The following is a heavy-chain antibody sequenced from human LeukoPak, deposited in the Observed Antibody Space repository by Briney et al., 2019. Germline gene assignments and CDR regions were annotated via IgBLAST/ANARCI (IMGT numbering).Heavy chain of an antibody. CDR2: ISYDGSKK. V-gene: IGHV3-30*03. J-gene: IGHJ4*02. Sequence: GGSLRLSCAASGFTFSSYDMHWVRQAPGKGLEWVAIISYDGSKKYYADSVKGRFTISRDNSKNTLYLQMNSLRAEDTAVYYCARSAAAGRIVATFGYWGQGTLVIVSS. CDR3: ARSAAAGRIVATFGY. D-gene: IGHD5-12*01. CDR1: GFTFSSYD.